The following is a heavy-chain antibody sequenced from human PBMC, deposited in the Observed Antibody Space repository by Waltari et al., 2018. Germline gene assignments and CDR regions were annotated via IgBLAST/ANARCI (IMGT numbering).Heavy chain of an antibody. D-gene: IGHD2-21*01. V-gene: IGHV1-69*01. J-gene: IGHJ4*02. Sequence: QVQLVQSGAEVKKPGSSVKVSCKASGGTFSSYAISWVRQAPGQGLEWMGGIIPIFGTANYGPKFQGRVTSSADESTSTAYMELSSLRSEDTAVYYCARGVQIWGWYFDYWGQGTLVTVSS. CDR1: GGTFSSYA. CDR2: IIPIFGTA. CDR3: ARGVQIWGWYFDY.